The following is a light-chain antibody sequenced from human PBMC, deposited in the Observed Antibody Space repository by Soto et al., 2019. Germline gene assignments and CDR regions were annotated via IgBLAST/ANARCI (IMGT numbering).Light chain of an antibody. CDR1: SSDVGAYNY. CDR2: EVS. V-gene: IGLV2-8*01. CDR3: ASYAGSTNLVV. J-gene: IGLJ2*01. Sequence: QSALTQPPSASGSPGQSVTISCTGTSSDVGAYNYVSWYQQSPGKAPKLMIYEVSKRPSGVPDRFSGSKSGDRASLTVSGLQAEDEADYYCASYAGSTNLVVFVGGTKLTVL.